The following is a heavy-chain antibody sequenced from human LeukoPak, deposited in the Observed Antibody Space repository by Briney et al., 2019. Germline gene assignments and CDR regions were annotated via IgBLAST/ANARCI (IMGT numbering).Heavy chain of an antibody. V-gene: IGHV4-30-2*01. Sequence: SQTLSLTCAVSGGSISSGGYSWSWIRQPPGKGLEWIGYIYHSGSTYYNPSLTSRVTISEDTSKNQFSLKLSSVTAADTAVYYCARRTVGASRIEYWGQGTLVTVSS. D-gene: IGHD1-26*01. J-gene: IGHJ4*02. CDR1: GGSISSGGYS. CDR2: IYHSGST. CDR3: ARRTVGASRIEY.